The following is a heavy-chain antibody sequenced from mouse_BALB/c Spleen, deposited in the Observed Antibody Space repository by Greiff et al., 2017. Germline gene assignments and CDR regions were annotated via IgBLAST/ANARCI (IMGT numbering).Heavy chain of an antibody. D-gene: IGHD3-3*01. Sequence: EVQLVESGGGLVKPGGSLKLSCAASGFTFSSYAMSWVRQTPEKRLEWVATISSGGSYTYYPDSVKGRFTISRDNAKNTLYLQMSSLRSEDTAMYYCARRSLGYAMDYWGQGTSVTVSS. CDR2: ISSGGSYT. J-gene: IGHJ4*01. CDR3: ARRSLGYAMDY. CDR1: GFTFSSYA. V-gene: IGHV5-9-3*01.